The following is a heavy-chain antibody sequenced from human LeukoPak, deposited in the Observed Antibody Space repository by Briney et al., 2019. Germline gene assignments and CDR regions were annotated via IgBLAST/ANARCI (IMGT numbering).Heavy chain of an antibody. D-gene: IGHD6-19*01. V-gene: IGHV4-34*01. Sequence: SETLSLTCAVYGGSFSGYYWSWIRQPPGKGLEWIGEINHSGSTNYNPSLKSRVTISVDTSKNQFSLKLSSVTAADTAVYYCARAPYSSGWLGLVDYWGQGTLVTVSS. CDR1: GGSFSGYY. CDR3: ARAPYSSGWLGLVDY. CDR2: INHSGST. J-gene: IGHJ4*02.